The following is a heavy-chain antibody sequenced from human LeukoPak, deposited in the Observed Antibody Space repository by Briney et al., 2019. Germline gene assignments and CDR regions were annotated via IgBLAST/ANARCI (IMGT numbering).Heavy chain of an antibody. CDR1: GASVSGSNYY. Sequence: SSETLSLTCAVSGASVSGSNYYWGWIRQPPGKGLEWIGNIYSSGSTYYNASLQSRVTISIDTSKNQFSLRLNSVTAADTAMYYCAKSGGYGLIDYWGQGTRVTVSS. V-gene: IGHV4-39*01. CDR2: IYSSGST. D-gene: IGHD1-26*01. CDR3: AKSGGYGLIDY. J-gene: IGHJ4*02.